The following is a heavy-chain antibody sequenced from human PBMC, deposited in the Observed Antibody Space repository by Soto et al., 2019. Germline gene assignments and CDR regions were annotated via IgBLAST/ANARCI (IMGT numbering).Heavy chain of an antibody. CDR1: GATLPKYA. Sequence: QVQLEQSGAEVKMPGSSVTVSCKAYGATLPKYAFNWVRQAPGQGLEWMGGIIPLFGSTNYAERFQGRLTVTTNESTSTVFMELSSLTSDDTAIYYCARDETVIRGVIKRGGGLDLWGQGTTVIVSS. J-gene: IGHJ6*02. V-gene: IGHV1-69*19. D-gene: IGHD3-10*01. CDR2: IIPLFGST. CDR3: ARDETVIRGVIKRGGGLDL.